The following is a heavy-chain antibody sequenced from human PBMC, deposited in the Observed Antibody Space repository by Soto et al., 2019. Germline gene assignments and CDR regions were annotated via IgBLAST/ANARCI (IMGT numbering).Heavy chain of an antibody. J-gene: IGHJ5*02. V-gene: IGHV3-30-3*01. Sequence: QEQVVESGGGVVQPGRSLRLSCAASGFTFSTHAMHWVRQAPGRGLEWVAIISYDGTTKDYADSVKGRFTISRDNSTYDVYLQMNSVRSEDTALYYCARDWRTAGTTGWFDPWGQGTLVTVSS. CDR1: GFTFSTHA. CDR2: ISYDGTTK. CDR3: ARDWRTAGTTGWFDP. D-gene: IGHD6-13*01.